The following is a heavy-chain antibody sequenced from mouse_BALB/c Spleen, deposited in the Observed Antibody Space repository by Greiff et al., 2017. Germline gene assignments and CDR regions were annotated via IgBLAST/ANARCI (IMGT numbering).Heavy chain of an antibody. CDR3: ARYSPDSSGYLGYYFDY. CDR2: ISSGSSTI. V-gene: IGHV5-17*02. D-gene: IGHD3-2*01. J-gene: IGHJ2*01. CDR1: GFTFSSFG. Sequence: EVKLVESGGGLVQPGGSRKLSCAASGFTFSSFGMHWVRQAPEKGLEWVAYISSGSSTIYYADTVKGRFTISRDNPKNTLFVQMTSLRSEDTATYYCARYSPDSSGYLGYYFDYWGQGTTLTVSS.